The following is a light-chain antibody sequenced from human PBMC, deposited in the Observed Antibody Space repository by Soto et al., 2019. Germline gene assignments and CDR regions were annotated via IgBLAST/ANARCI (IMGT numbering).Light chain of an antibody. V-gene: IGLV1-44*01. Sequence: QSALTQPPSLSVTPGQRVTISCSGSSSNIAGNTVHWYQHLPGTAPKLHIYINDHRPSGVPGRFSASTSGTSASLAISGLKSDDEADYYCATWDDDLNAAVFGGGTQLTVL. CDR2: IND. CDR3: ATWDDDLNAAV. J-gene: IGLJ7*01. CDR1: SSNIAGNT.